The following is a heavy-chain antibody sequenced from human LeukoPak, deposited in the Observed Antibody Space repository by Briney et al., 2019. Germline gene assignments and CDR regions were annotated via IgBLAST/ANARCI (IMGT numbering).Heavy chain of an antibody. CDR1: GFTFTSSA. J-gene: IGHJ6*03. CDR2: IVVGSGNT. Sequence: TSVKVSCKASGFTFTSSAMQWVRQARGQRLEWIGWIVVGSGNTNHAQKFQERVTITRDMSTSTAYMELSSLRSEDTAVYYCAATSGSLVVYDYYMDVWGKGTTVTVSS. D-gene: IGHD1-26*01. CDR3: AATSGSLVVYDYYMDV. V-gene: IGHV1-58*02.